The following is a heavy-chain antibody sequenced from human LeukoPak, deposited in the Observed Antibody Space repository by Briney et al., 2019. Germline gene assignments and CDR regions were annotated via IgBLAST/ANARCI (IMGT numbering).Heavy chain of an antibody. CDR2: IGTAGDT. J-gene: IGHJ5*02. D-gene: IGHD4-11*01. CDR3: ARGPTDDYSNPNWFDP. Sequence: GGSLRLSCAASGFTFSSYDMHWVRQATGKGLEWVSAIGTAGDTYYPGSVKGRFTISRENAKNSLYLQMNSLRSEDTAVYYCARGPTDDYSNPNWFDPWGQGTLVTVSS. CDR1: GFTFSSYD. V-gene: IGHV3-13*01.